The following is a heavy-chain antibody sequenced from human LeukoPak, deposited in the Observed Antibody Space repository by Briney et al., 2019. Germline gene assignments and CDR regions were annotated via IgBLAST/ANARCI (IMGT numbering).Heavy chain of an antibody. CDR1: GGFISSTYYY. CDR2: FHYSGSN. D-gene: IGHD3-16*01. V-gene: IGHV4-39*01. CDR3: ARQVTFGYAYAYYFDY. Sequence: SETLSLTCTVSGGFISSTYYYWGWIRQPPGTGLEWIGNFHYSGSNSYNPSLRSRVTISVDTSKNQFSLRLSSVTAADTAVYYCARQVTFGYAYAYYFDYWGQGTLVTVSS. J-gene: IGHJ4*02.